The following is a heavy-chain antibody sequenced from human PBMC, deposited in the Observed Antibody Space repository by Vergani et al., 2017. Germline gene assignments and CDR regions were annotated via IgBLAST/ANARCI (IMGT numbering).Heavy chain of an antibody. V-gene: IGHV3-23*04. Sequence: VQLVESGGGVVQPGRSLRLSCAASRFTFSSYGMHWVRQAPGKGLEWVSGISGSGGSTYYAGSVKGRFTISRDSSKNKLYLQMNSLRAGDTAVYYCAKATPRNSGYDYLYYYHAIDVWGQGTTVTVSS. D-gene: IGHD5-12*01. J-gene: IGHJ6*02. CDR3: AKATPRNSGYDYLYYYHAIDV. CDR1: RFTFSSYG. CDR2: ISGSGGST.